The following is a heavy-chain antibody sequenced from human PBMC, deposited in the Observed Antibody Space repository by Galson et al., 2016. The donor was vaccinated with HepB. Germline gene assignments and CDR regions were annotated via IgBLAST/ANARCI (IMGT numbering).Heavy chain of an antibody. Sequence: SLRLSCAASGFTLSRYTLNWVRRAPGKGLAWVSSISRSSTYIYYADSMKGRFTISRDNAKKSLYLQMSSLRVEDTAVYYCARESSGYDYDCDIWGQGTMVTVSS. CDR1: GFTLSRYT. J-gene: IGHJ3*02. CDR2: ISRSSTYI. D-gene: IGHD5-12*01. CDR3: ARESSGYDYDCDI. V-gene: IGHV3-21*01.